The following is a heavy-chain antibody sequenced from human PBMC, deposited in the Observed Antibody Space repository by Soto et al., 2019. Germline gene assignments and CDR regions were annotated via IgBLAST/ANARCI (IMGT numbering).Heavy chain of an antibody. D-gene: IGHD3-10*01. CDR1: GGSISSYY. CDR3: AIHNYGSGSTYFDY. V-gene: IGHV4-59*08. CDR2: IYYSGST. J-gene: IGHJ4*02. Sequence: QVQLQESGPGLVKPSETLSLTCTVSGGSISSYYWSWIRQPPGKGLEWIGYIYYSGSTNYNPSLKSRVTISVDTSKNQFSLKLNSMTAADTAGYYCAIHNYGSGSTYFDYWGQGTLVTVSS.